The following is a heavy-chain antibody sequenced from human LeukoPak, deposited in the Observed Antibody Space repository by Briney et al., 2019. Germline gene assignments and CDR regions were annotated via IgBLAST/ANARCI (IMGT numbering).Heavy chain of an antibody. CDR3: ASFGWPTYYYDSSGSQYFQH. CDR2: INHSGST. Sequence: PSETLSLTCAVYGGSFSGYYWSWIRQPPGKGLEWIGVINHSGSTNYNPSLKSRVTISVDTSKNQFSLKLSSVTAADTAVYYCASFGWPTYYYDSSGSQYFQHWGQGTLVTVSS. D-gene: IGHD3-22*01. CDR1: GGSFSGYY. V-gene: IGHV4-34*01. J-gene: IGHJ1*01.